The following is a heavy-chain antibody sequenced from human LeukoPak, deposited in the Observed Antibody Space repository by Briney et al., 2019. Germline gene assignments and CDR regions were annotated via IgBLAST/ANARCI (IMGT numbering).Heavy chain of an antibody. CDR2: ISGSGGST. V-gene: IGHV3-23*01. D-gene: IGHD6-13*01. CDR1: GFTFSSYA. J-gene: IGHJ4*02. CDR3: AKPSHSSSWNWPKNVTQEG. Sequence: GGSLRLSCAASGFTFSSYAMSWVRQAPGKGLEWVSAISGSGGSTYYADSVKGRFTISRDNSKNTLYLQMNSLRAEDTAVYYCAKPSHSSSWNWPKNVTQEGWGQGTLVTVSS.